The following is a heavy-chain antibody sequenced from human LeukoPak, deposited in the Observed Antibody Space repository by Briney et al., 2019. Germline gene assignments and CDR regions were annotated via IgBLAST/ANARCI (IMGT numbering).Heavy chain of an antibody. J-gene: IGHJ4*02. D-gene: IGHD6-19*01. CDR2: IYYSGST. Sequence: SETLSLTCTVSGGSISGSSYYWGWIRQPPGKGLEWIGSIYYSGSTYYNPSLKSRVTISADTSKNQFSLKLSSVTAADTAVYYCARPNSLGYSSGWYPDYWGQGTLVAVSS. V-gene: IGHV4-39*01. CDR3: ARPNSLGYSSGWYPDY. CDR1: GGSISGSSYY.